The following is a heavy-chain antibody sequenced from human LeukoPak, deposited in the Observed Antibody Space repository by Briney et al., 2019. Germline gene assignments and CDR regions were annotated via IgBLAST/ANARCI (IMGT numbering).Heavy chain of an antibody. CDR2: INHSGST. D-gene: IGHD6-6*01. Sequence: SETLSLTCAVYGGSFSGYYWSWIRQPPGKGLEWIGEINHSGSTNYNPSLKSRVTISVDTSKSQFSLKLSSVTAADTAVYYCARGLRIAARRPYYYYYYGMDVWGQGTTVTVSS. V-gene: IGHV4-34*01. CDR1: GGSFSGYY. J-gene: IGHJ6*02. CDR3: ARGLRIAARRPYYYYYYGMDV.